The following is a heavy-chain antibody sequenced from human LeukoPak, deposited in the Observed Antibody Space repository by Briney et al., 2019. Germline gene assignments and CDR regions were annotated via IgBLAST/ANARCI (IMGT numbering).Heavy chain of an antibody. Sequence: GASVKVSCKASGYTFIGYYMHWVRQAPGQGLEWMGWINPNSGNTDYAQKFQGRVTMTRDTSISTAYMELSRLRSDDTAVYYCARPRGGAFSGSYFHDAFDIWGQGTMVTVSS. J-gene: IGHJ3*02. CDR3: ARPRGGAFSGSYFHDAFDI. CDR1: GYTFIGYY. V-gene: IGHV1-2*02. CDR2: INPNSGNT. D-gene: IGHD3-10*01.